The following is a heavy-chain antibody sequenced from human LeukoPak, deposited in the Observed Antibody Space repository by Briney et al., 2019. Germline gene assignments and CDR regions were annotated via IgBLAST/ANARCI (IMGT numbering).Heavy chain of an antibody. J-gene: IGHJ6*03. V-gene: IGHV1-18*01. CDR1: GYTFTSYG. D-gene: IGHD1-26*01. Sequence: ASVKVSYKASGYTFTSYGISWVRQAPGQGLEWMGWISAYNGNTNYAQKLQGRVTMTTDTSTSTAYMELRSLRSDDTAVYYCARARGSYRGYYYYMDVWGKGTTVTVSS. CDR2: ISAYNGNT. CDR3: ARARGSYRGYYYYMDV.